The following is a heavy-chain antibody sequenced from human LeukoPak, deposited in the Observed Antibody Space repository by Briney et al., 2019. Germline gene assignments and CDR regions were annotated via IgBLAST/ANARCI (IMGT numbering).Heavy chain of an antibody. D-gene: IGHD3-9*01. V-gene: IGHV3-30*04. CDR2: ISSDGVEK. J-gene: IGHJ6*03. CDR3: AREGHYDILTGYSPVEYYFYYMDV. CDR1: GFTFSHYG. Sequence: GGSLRLSCEASGFTFSHYGIHWVRQTPGKGLEWVAAISSDGVEKHYADSVKGRFTISRDNSKSTLYLQMNSLRAEDTALYYCAREGHYDILTGYSPVEYYFYYMDVWGKGTTATVSS.